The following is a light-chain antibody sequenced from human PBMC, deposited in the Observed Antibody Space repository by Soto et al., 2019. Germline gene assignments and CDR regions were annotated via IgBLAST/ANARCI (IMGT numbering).Light chain of an antibody. Sequence: DIQMTQSPSSLSASVGDRVTITCRASQDINNYLAWYQQRPGKVPKLLIYAASTLQSGVPSRFSGSGSGTDFTLTINSLQPEDVATYYCHKYDIAPRTFGGGTKVEIK. CDR1: QDINNY. CDR3: HKYDIAPRT. J-gene: IGKJ4*01. CDR2: AAS. V-gene: IGKV1-27*01.